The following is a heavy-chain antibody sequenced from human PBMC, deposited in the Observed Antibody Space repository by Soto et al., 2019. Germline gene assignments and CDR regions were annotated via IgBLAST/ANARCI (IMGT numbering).Heavy chain of an antibody. CDR2: IYYSGST. Sequence: TSETLSLTCTVSGGSISSYYWSWIRQPPGKGLEWIGYIYYSGSTNYNPSLKSRVTISVDTSKNQFSLKLSSVNAADTAVYYCARQGRDSSSSYGSARFDPWGQGTLVSVS. D-gene: IGHD6-13*01. CDR1: GGSISSYY. V-gene: IGHV4-59*08. CDR3: ARQGRDSSSSYGSARFDP. J-gene: IGHJ5*02.